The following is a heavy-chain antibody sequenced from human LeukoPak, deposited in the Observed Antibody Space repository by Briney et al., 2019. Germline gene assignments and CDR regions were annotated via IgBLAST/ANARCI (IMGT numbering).Heavy chain of an antibody. CDR3: ARLQGSPLLFDY. J-gene: IGHJ4*02. V-gene: IGHV4-59*01. CDR2: IYYSGST. CDR1: GGSISSYY. Sequence: KPSETLSLTCTVSGGSISSYYWSWIRQPPGKGLEWIGYIYYSGSTNYNPSLKSRVTISVDTSKNQFSLKLSSVTAADTAVYYCARLQGSPLLFDYWGQGTLVTVSS. D-gene: IGHD1-26*01.